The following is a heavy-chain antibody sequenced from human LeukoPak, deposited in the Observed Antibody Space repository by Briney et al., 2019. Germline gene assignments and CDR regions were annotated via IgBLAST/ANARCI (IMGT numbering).Heavy chain of an antibody. CDR2: INPSGGRT. J-gene: IGHJ3*02. Sequence: ASVKVSCKASGYTFTSYYMHWVRQAPGQGLEWMGIINPSGGRTSYAQKFQGRVTITADESTSTAYMALSSLRSEDTAVYYCARGYPVPYYDFWSGPFKGGWNAFDIWGQGTMVTVSS. V-gene: IGHV1-46*01. D-gene: IGHD3-3*01. CDR1: GYTFTSYY. CDR3: ARGYPVPYYDFWSGPFKGGWNAFDI.